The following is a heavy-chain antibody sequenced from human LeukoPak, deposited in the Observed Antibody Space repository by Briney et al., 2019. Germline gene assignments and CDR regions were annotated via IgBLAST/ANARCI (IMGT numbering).Heavy chain of an antibody. Sequence: GGSLRLSCVASGFIFRDYAMSWVRHTPAGGLEWVSSYRCDGETVYTDSVKGRFTLSRDHSRNTVYLQLSNLRVEDTAVYYCAKASWVSSADAVLWGQGTLVTVS. J-gene: IGHJ4*02. V-gene: IGHV3-23*05. D-gene: IGHD3-16*01. CDR1: GFIFRDYA. CDR3: AKASWVSSADAVL. CDR2: YRCDGET.